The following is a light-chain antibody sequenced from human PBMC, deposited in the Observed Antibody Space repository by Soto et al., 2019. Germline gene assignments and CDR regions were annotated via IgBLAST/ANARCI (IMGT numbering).Light chain of an antibody. V-gene: IGKV3-11*01. CDR1: QSLINY. CDR2: DAS. J-gene: IGKJ1*01. CDR3: QHRSNPWT. Sequence: EIVLTQSPGTLSLSPGGRATRSCRASQSLINYLAWYQQKPGQAPRLLIYDASSRASGIPARFSGGGARTDFPLTITSLAHDVAAFYYCQHRSNPWTCGQGTKVDI.